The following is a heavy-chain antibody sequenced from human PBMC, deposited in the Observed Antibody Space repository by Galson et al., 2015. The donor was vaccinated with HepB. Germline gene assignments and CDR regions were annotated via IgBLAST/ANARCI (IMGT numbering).Heavy chain of an antibody. D-gene: IGHD3-10*01. CDR2: IFSNDEK. CDR1: GFSLSNARMG. CDR3: ARGLAPYMEPGGSFDY. J-gene: IGHJ4*02. Sequence: PALVKPTQTLTLTCTVSGFSLSNARMGVSWIRQPPGKALEWLAHIFSNDEKSYSTSLKSRLTIPKDTSKSQVVLTMTNMDPVDTATYYCARGLAPYMEPGGSFDYWGQGTLVTVSS. V-gene: IGHV2-26*01.